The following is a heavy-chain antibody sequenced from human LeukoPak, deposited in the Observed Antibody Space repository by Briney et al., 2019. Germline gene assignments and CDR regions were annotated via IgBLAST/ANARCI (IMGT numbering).Heavy chain of an antibody. D-gene: IGHD2-2*01. J-gene: IGHJ4*02. Sequence: PSETLSLTCAVYGGSFSAYYWSWIRQPPGKGLEWIGEINHSGSTNYNPSLKSRVTISVDTSKNQFSLKLSSVTAADTAVYYCACLPRYCSSTSCPFDYWGQGTLVTVSS. CDR3: ACLPRYCSSTSCPFDY. V-gene: IGHV4-34*01. CDR2: INHSGST. CDR1: GGSFSAYY.